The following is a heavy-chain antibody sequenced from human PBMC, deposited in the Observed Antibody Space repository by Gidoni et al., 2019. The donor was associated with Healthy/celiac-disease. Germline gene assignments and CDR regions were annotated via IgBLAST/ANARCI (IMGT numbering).Heavy chain of an antibody. CDR2: ISPIFGTA. D-gene: IGHD3-22*01. CDR3: ARAEVGYYYDSSGYSYGAFDI. J-gene: IGHJ3*02. Sequence: QVQLVQSGAEVKKPGSSVKVSCKASGGTFSSYAISWVRQAPGQGLEWMGGISPIFGTANYAQKFQGRVTITADKSTSTAYMELSSLRSEDTAVYYCARAEVGYYYDSSGYSYGAFDIWGQGTMVTVSS. CDR1: GGTFSSYA. V-gene: IGHV1-69*06.